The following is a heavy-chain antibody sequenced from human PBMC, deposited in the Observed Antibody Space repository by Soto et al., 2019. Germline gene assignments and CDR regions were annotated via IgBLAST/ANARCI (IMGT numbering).Heavy chain of an antibody. Sequence: HPGGSLRLSCAASGFTFTSYAMDWVRQAPGEGLEWVAAISYGGNNKYYTDSVKGRFTVSRDNSKNTLYLQMNSLRPEDTAVYYCARGRGRRQLWLRFGYYMDVWGKGTTVTVSS. CDR2: ISYGGNNK. CDR1: GFTFTSYA. J-gene: IGHJ6*03. D-gene: IGHD5-18*01. CDR3: ARGRGRRQLWLRFGYYMDV. V-gene: IGHV3-30*03.